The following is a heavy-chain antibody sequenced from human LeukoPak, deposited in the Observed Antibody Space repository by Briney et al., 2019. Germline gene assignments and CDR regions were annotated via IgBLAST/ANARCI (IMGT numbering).Heavy chain of an antibody. J-gene: IGHJ5*02. CDR3: ARHDYSKNWFDP. Sequence: SETLSLTCTVSGGSISSSSYYWGWIRHPPGKGLEWIGRIYYSGSTYYNPSLKSRSTISVDTSKNQFSRKLSSVTTGDRVFFFCARHDYSKNWFDPGGGKTGVSVSS. V-gene: IGHV4-39*01. CDR2: IYYSGST. D-gene: IGHD4-11*01. CDR1: GGSISSSSYY.